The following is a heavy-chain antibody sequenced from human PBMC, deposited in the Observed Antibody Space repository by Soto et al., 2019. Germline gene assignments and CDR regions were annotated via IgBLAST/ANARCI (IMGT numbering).Heavy chain of an antibody. CDR3: ARDPYGSGSYYNVDYYYGMDV. CDR2: ISAYNGNT. V-gene: IGHV1-18*01. CDR1: GYTFTSYG. D-gene: IGHD3-10*01. Sequence: ASVKLSCKASGYTFTSYGSSWVRQAPGQGLEWMGWISAYNGNTNYAQKLQGRVTMTTDTSTSTAYMELRSLRSDDTAVYYCARDPYGSGSYYNVDYYYGMDVWGQGTTVTVSS. J-gene: IGHJ6*02.